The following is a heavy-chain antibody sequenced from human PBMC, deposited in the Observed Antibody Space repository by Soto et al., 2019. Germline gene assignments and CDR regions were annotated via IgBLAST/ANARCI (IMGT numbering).Heavy chain of an antibody. Sequence: GESLKISCQVSGYYFTTHWIAWVRQMPGKGLEWMGVIYPGDSDSRYSPSFQGRVTISVDKSINTAYLQWSRLKSSDSAVYYCARSPFDILTGSLRYFDYWGQGTLVTVSS. D-gene: IGHD3-9*01. CDR1: GYYFTTHW. V-gene: IGHV5-51*01. J-gene: IGHJ4*02. CDR2: IYPGDSDS. CDR3: ARSPFDILTGSLRYFDY.